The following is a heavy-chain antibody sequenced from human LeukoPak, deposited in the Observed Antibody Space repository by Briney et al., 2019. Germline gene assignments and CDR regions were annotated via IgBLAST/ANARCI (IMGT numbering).Heavy chain of an antibody. D-gene: IGHD3-22*01. Sequence: GGSLKLSCAASGFTFSGSAMHWVRQASGKGLEWVGRIRSKANSYATAYAASVNGRFTISRDDSKNTAYLQMNSLKTEDTAVYYCTRAPGGDSSGYCSDYWGQGTLVTVSS. V-gene: IGHV3-73*01. CDR2: IRSKANSYAT. CDR3: TRAPGGDSSGYCSDY. J-gene: IGHJ4*02. CDR1: GFTFSGSA.